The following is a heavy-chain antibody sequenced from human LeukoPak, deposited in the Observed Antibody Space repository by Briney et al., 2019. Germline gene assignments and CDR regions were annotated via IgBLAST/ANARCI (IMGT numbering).Heavy chain of an antibody. J-gene: IGHJ6*02. CDR1: DDSIGNYY. CDR2: IYFSGST. CDR3: ARVGGSNFYNYGMDV. D-gene: IGHD4-11*01. Sequence: SGTLSLTCTVSDDSIGNYYWSWIRQSPGKGLEWIGYIYFSGSTNYNPSLKRRVTMSVVTSKNQFSLRLTSVTAADTATYYCARVGGSNFYNYGMDVWGQGTTVIVSS. V-gene: IGHV4-59*01.